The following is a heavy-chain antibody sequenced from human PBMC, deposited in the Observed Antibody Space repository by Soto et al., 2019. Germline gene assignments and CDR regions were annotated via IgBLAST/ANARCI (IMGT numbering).Heavy chain of an antibody. CDR2: ISGSGGST. J-gene: IGHJ6*02. CDR1: GFTFSSYA. D-gene: IGHD3-9*01. V-gene: IGHV3-23*01. CDR3: AKGDARYNYYYYGMDV. Sequence: EVQLLESGGGLVQPGGSLRLSCAASGFTFSSYAMSWVRQAPGKGLEWVSAISGSGGSTYYADSVKGRFTISRDNSKNTRYLQMNSLRAEDTAVYYCAKGDARYNYYYYGMDVWGQGTTVTVSS.